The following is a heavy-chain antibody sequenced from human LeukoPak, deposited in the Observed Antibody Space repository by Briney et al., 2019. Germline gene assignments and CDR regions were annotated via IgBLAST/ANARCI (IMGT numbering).Heavy chain of an antibody. Sequence: SVTLSLTCTVSGNSISNYYWTWIRQPPGKGLEWIGYIYYTGSTNYNPSLKSRVTISVDTSKNEFSLKLSSVTAADTAVYHCARLTTTVGTDDAFDIWGQGTMVTVSS. CDR2: IYYTGST. CDR1: GNSISNYY. CDR3: ARLTTTVGTDDAFDI. J-gene: IGHJ3*02. D-gene: IGHD4-23*01. V-gene: IGHV4-59*08.